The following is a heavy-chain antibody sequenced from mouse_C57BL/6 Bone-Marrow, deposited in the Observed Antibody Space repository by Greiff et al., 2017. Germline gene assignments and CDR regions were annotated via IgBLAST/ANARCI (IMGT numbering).Heavy chain of an antibody. CDR3: ARLPTVVAFDY. CDR2: IYPGDGDT. Sequence: LVESGASVKISCKASGYAFSSYWMNWVKQRPGKGLEWIGQIYPGDGDTNYNGKFKGKATLTADKSSSTAYMQLSSLTSEDSAVYFCARLPTVVAFDYWGQGTTLTVSS. J-gene: IGHJ2*01. D-gene: IGHD1-1*01. CDR1: GYAFSSYW. V-gene: IGHV1-80*01.